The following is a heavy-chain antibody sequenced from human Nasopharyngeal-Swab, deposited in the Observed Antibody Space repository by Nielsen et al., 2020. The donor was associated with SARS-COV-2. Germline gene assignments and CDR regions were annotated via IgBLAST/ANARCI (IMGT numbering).Heavy chain of an antibody. Sequence: RQAPGKGLEWIGEINHSGSTNYNPSLKGRVTISVDTSKNQFSLKLSSVTAADTAVYYCARVGTYYYDSSGHLNYYYYYYMDVWGKGTTVTVSS. CDR2: INHSGST. CDR3: ARVGTYYYDSSGHLNYYYYYYMDV. J-gene: IGHJ6*03. D-gene: IGHD3-22*01. V-gene: IGHV4-34*13.